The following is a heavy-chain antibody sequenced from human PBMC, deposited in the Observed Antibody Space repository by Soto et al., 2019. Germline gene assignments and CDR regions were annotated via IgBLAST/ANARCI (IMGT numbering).Heavy chain of an antibody. V-gene: IGHV4-61*01. CDR3: ARRYGYGTFDI. CDR2: IYYSGST. CDR1: GGSISSGCYY. Sequence: PSETLSLTCTVSGGSISSGCYYWSWIRQHPGKGLEWIGYIYYSGSTKYNPSLKSRVSISVDTSKNQFSLKLSSVTAADTAVYFCARRYGYGTFDIWGQGTMVTVSS. D-gene: IGHD5-18*01. J-gene: IGHJ3*02.